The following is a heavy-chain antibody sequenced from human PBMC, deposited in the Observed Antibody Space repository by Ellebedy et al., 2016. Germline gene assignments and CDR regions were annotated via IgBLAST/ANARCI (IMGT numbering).Heavy chain of an antibody. D-gene: IGHD1-1*01. CDR2: ISSNGGST. V-gene: IGHV3-64D*06. CDR1: GFTFSSYA. Sequence: GESLKISXSASGFTFSSYAMHWVRQAPGKGLEYVSAISSNGGSTYYADSVKGRFTISRDNSKNTLYLQMSSLRAEDTAVYYCVKNDRSRFEPDPMRSHFDYWGQGTLVTVSS. J-gene: IGHJ4*02. CDR3: VKNDRSRFEPDPMRSHFDY.